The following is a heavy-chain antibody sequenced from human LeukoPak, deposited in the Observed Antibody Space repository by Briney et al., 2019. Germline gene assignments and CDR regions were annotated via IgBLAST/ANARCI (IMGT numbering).Heavy chain of an antibody. J-gene: IGHJ4*02. D-gene: IGHD2-2*02. CDR2: IYSGGST. CDR1: VVTVSRHY. CDR3: VISPNTYYFDY. V-gene: IGHV3-53*01. Sequence: GGSLRLSCAPSVVTVSRHYKSWARRAPGKRREWVSVIYSGGSTYYADSVKGRFTIYRDSSKNTLYLQMNSLRAEDTAVYYCVISPNTYYFDYWGQGTLVTVSS.